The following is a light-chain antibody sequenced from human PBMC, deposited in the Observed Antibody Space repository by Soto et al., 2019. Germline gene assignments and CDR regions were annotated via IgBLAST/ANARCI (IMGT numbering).Light chain of an antibody. CDR2: DAS. J-gene: IGKJ4*01. CDR1: ENINRW. CDR3: QQYNAY. Sequence: SPMTQSPSTLSASVGDRVTVTCRARENINRWLAWYQQKPGKAPKLLTYDASTLERGVPSRFSGSGSGTEFTLTLSSLQPDDSATYYCQQYNAYFGGGTKVEIK. V-gene: IGKV1-5*03.